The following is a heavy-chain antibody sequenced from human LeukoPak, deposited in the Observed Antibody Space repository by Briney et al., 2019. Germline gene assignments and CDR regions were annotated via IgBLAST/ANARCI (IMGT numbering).Heavy chain of an antibody. V-gene: IGHV3-21*01. J-gene: IGHJ4*02. CDR3: ARVLAAAGTLHFDH. D-gene: IGHD6-13*01. CDR2: ISSRSSYI. CDR1: GFTFSSYS. Sequence: KPGGSPRLSCAASGFTFSSYSMNWVRQAPGKGLEWVSSISSRSSYIYYADSVKGRFTISRDDAKNSLNLQMNSLRAEDTAVYYCARVLAAAGTLHFDHWGQGVLVSVSS.